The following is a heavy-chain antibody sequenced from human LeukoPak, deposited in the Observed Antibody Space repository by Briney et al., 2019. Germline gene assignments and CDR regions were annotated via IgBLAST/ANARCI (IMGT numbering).Heavy chain of an antibody. J-gene: IGHJ6*03. CDR2: TTGSGSST. CDR1: GFTFSSYA. Sequence: EPGESLRLSCAASGFTFSSYAMSWDRQAPGKGLEWVSGTTGSGSSTYYADSVKGRFIISRDNSENTLSLRMNSLRAEYTAVYYCAKVKDIMLTVGGLIVIPYYMDVWGTGTTVTVSS. D-gene: IGHD3-16*02. CDR3: AKVKDIMLTVGGLIVIPYYMDV. V-gene: IGHV3-23*01.